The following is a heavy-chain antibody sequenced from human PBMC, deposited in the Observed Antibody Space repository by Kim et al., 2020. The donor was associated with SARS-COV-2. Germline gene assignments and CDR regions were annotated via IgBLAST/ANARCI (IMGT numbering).Heavy chain of an antibody. CDR1: GGSISSGGYY. CDR3: ARYPYYYDSTRDAFDI. D-gene: IGHD3-22*01. V-gene: IGHV4-31*03. CDR2: IYYSGST. Sequence: SETLSLTCTVSGGSISSGGYYWSWIRQHPGKCLEWIGYIYYSGSTYYNPSLKSRVTISVDTSKNQFSLKLSSVTAADTAVYYCARYPYYYDSTRDAFDIWGQGTMVTVSS. J-gene: IGHJ3*02.